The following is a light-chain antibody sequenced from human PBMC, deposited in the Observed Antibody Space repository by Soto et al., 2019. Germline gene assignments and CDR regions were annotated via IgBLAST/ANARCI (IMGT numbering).Light chain of an antibody. Sequence: DIPMTQSPSSLSASVGDRVTITCRASQTMNNFLNWYQQKPGKAPKLLIYAASSLQSGVPSRFSGSGFGTDFTLTITSLQPEDFASYYCQQTDTKPWTFGQGTRVEIK. CDR3: QQTDTKPWT. CDR1: QTMNNF. V-gene: IGKV1-39*01. CDR2: AAS. J-gene: IGKJ1*01.